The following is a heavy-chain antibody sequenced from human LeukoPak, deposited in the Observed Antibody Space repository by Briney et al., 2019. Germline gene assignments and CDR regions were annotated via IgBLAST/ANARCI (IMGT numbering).Heavy chain of an antibody. CDR1: GYTFTSYG. Sequence: ASVKVSCKASGYTFTSYGIIWVRQAPGQGLEWMGWISAYNGNTNYAQKLQGRVTMTTDTSTSTACMELRSLRSDDTAVYYCARDPKWFGELSSDYWGQGTLVTVSS. CDR2: ISAYNGNT. D-gene: IGHD3-10*01. J-gene: IGHJ4*02. V-gene: IGHV1-18*01. CDR3: ARDPKWFGELSSDY.